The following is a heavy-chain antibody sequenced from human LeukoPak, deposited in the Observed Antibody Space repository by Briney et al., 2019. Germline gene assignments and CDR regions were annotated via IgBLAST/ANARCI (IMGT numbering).Heavy chain of an antibody. CDR1: GFTFDDYA. Sequence: GRSLRLSCAASGFTFDDYAMHWVRQAPGKGLEWVSGISWNSGSIGYADSVTGRFTISRDNAKNSLYLQMNSLRAEDTALYYCAKDTSEMATITLDYWGQGTLVTVSS. V-gene: IGHV3-9*01. J-gene: IGHJ4*02. CDR2: ISWNSGSI. CDR3: AKDTSEMATITLDY. D-gene: IGHD5-24*01.